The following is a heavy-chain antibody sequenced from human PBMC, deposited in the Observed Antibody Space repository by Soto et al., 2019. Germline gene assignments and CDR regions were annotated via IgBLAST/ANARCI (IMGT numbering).Heavy chain of an antibody. CDR2: INAGNGNT. CDR3: ARGRVATVTTHYYYGMDV. J-gene: IGHJ6*02. CDR1: GYTFTSYA. V-gene: IGHV1-3*01. D-gene: IGHD4-17*01. Sequence: ASVKVSCKASGYTFTSYAMHWVRQAPGQRLEWMGWINAGNGNTKYSQKFQGRVTITRDTSASTAYMELSSLRSDDTAVYYCARGRVATVTTHYYYGMDVWGQGTTVTVSS.